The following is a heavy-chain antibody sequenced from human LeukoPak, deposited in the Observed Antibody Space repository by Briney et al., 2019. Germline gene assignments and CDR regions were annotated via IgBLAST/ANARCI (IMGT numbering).Heavy chain of an antibody. J-gene: IGHJ3*02. CDR1: GCSISCDNYY. Sequence: PSENLSLTCTVSGCSISCDNYYWRWIRQAPGKGLEWIGRIHSSGTTNYNPYLKSRVTISVDTSDNRFSLKLTSVIAADTAVYYCAHKGDAFDIWGQGTMVTVSS. CDR2: IHSSGTT. V-gene: IGHV4-61*02. CDR3: AHKGDAFDI.